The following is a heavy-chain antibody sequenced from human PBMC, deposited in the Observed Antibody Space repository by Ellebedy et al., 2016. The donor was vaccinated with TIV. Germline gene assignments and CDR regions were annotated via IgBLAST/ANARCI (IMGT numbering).Heavy chain of an antibody. V-gene: IGHV1-18*01. CDR3: AREGRKNDILTGTYYDYYGMDV. J-gene: IGHJ6*02. CDR2: ISAYNGNT. D-gene: IGHD3-9*01. Sequence: ASVKVSXXASGYTFTSYGISWVRQAPGQGLEWMGWISAYNGNTNYAQKLQGRVTMTTDKSTSTAYMELRSLRSDDTAVYYCAREGRKNDILTGTYYDYYGMDVWGQGTTVTVSS. CDR1: GYTFTSYG.